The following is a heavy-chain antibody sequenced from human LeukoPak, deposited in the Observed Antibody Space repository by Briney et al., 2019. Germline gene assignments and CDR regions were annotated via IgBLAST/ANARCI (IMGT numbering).Heavy chain of an antibody. D-gene: IGHD1-1*01. CDR2: ISGSTGYT. CDR3: AKRGGSTGTTRYSDY. J-gene: IGHJ4*02. CDR1: GFTFSSDA. Sequence: GGSLRLSCEASGFTFSSDAMSWVRQAPGKGLEWVSAISGSTGYTYYADSVRGRFTISRDNSKNRLYLQKNSLRDEDTAVYHCAKRGGSTGTTRYSDYWGQGTLVTVSS. V-gene: IGHV3-23*01.